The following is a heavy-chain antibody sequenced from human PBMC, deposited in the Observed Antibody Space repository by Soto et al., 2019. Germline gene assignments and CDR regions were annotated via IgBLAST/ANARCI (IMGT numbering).Heavy chain of an antibody. J-gene: IGHJ4*02. V-gene: IGHV4-59*12. CDR1: GGSFSPNY. Sequence: SETLSLTCTVSGGSFSPNYWAWIRQPPGKGLEWIGYIYHSRSTYYNPSLKSRVTISVDRSKNQFSLKLSSVTAADTAVYYCARGPPLGYWGQGTLVTVS. CDR2: IYHSRST. CDR3: ARGPPLGY.